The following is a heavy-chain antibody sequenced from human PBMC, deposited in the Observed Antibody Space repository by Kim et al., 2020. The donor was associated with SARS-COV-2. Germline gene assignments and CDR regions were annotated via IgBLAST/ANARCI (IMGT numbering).Heavy chain of an antibody. V-gene: IGHV4-59*09. CDR3: ARGGGDYDILTGYHQNFDY. J-gene: IGHJ4*02. Sequence: SRVTISVDTSKNQFTLKLSSVTAADTAVYYCARGGGDYDILTGYHQNFDYWGQGTLVTVSS. D-gene: IGHD3-9*01.